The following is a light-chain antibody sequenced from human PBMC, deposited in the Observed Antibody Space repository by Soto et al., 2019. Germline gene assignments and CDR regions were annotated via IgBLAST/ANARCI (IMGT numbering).Light chain of an antibody. CDR2: EVS. J-gene: IGLJ2*01. CDR3: SSYAGSNNFV. CDR1: SSDVGGYKY. Sequence: QSALTQPPSASGSPGQSVTISCTGTSSDVGGYKYVSWYQQHPGKAPKLMISEVSKRPSGVPDRFSGSKSGNTASLTVSGLQAEDEADYYCSSYAGSNNFVFGGGTKVTVL. V-gene: IGLV2-8*01.